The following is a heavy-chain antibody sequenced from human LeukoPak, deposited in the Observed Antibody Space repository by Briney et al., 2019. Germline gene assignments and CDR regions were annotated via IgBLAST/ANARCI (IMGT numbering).Heavy chain of an antibody. CDR3: VKDKTVVSSFVGDC. J-gene: IGHJ4*02. Sequence: GGSLRLSCAASGFTFSSYAMSWVRQAPGKGPEWVSGTTGSGGSIYYADSVKGRFTVSRDNSKNTLDLQMNSLRAEDTAVYFCVKDKTVVSSFVGDCWGQGTLVTVSS. D-gene: IGHD4-23*01. CDR2: TTGSGGSI. CDR1: GFTFSSYA. V-gene: IGHV3-23*01.